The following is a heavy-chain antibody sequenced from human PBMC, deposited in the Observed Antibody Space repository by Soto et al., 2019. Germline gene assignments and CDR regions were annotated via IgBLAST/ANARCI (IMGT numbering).Heavy chain of an antibody. CDR2: IYYSGST. J-gene: IGHJ5*02. CDR3: ARDRSYYRNWFDP. Sequence: QVQLQESGPGLVKPSQTLSLTCTVSGGSISSGDYYWSWIRQPPGKGLEWIGYIYYSGSTYYNPSLRSRVXXSXDXXKNQFSLKLSSVTAADTAVYYCARDRSYYRNWFDPWGQGTLVTVSS. CDR1: GGSISSGDYY. V-gene: IGHV4-30-4*01. D-gene: IGHD3-22*01.